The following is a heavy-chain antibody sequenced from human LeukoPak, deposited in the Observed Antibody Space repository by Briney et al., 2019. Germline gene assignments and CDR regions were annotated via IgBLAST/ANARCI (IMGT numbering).Heavy chain of an antibody. D-gene: IGHD6-19*01. CDR2: IYYSGST. CDR1: GGSFSSYY. J-gene: IGHJ4*02. V-gene: IGHV4-59*01. Sequence: SETLSLTCAVYGGSFSSYYWSWIRQPPGKGLEWIGYIYYSGSTNYNPSLKSRVTISVDTSKNQFSLKLSSVTAADTAVYYCARGIWGYSSGPNDYWGQGTLVTVSS. CDR3: ARGIWGYSSGPNDY.